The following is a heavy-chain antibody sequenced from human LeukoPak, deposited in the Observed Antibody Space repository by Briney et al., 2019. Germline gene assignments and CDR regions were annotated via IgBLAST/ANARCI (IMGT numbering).Heavy chain of an antibody. D-gene: IGHD2-15*01. Sequence: SVKVSCKASGGTFSSYGFTWVRQAPGQGLEWMGGIIPIVGITKYAQKFQGRVTITSDESTSTAYMELSSLRFEDTAVYYCARTHGGFPGFFDYWGQGTLVTVSS. CDR1: GGTFSSYG. CDR3: ARTHGGFPGFFDY. CDR2: IIPIVGIT. V-gene: IGHV1-69*10. J-gene: IGHJ4*02.